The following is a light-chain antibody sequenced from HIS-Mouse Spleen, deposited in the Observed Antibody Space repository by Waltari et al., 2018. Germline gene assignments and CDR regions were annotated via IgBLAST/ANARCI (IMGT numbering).Light chain of an antibody. CDR1: VLAKKY. Sequence: SYELTQPSSVSVSPGQTARITCSGDVLAKKYARCFQQKPGQAPVLVIYKDSERPSGIPGRFAGSSSGTTVTLTISGAQVEDEADYYCYSAADNSGVFGGGTKLTVL. V-gene: IGLV3-27*01. J-gene: IGLJ2*01. CDR3: YSAADNSGV. CDR2: KDS.